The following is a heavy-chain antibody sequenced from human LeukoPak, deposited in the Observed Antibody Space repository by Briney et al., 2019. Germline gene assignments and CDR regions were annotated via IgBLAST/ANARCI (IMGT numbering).Heavy chain of an antibody. CDR2: INSDGSST. CDR1: GFTFSSYW. V-gene: IGHV3-74*01. J-gene: IGHJ4*02. D-gene: IGHD5-18*01. CDR3: AREGGYSYGLSFDY. Sequence: GGSLRLSCAASGFTFSSYWMHWVRQAPGKGLVWVSRINSDGSSTSYADSVKGRFTISRDNAKNTLYLQMNSLRAKDTAVYYCAREGGYSYGLSFDYWGQGTLVTVSS.